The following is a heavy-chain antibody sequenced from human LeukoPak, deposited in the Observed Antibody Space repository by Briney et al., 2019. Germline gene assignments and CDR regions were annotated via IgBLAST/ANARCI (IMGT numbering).Heavy chain of an antibody. Sequence: SQTLSLTCAVSGGSISSGGYSWSWIRQPPGKGLEWIGYIYYSDTYYNPSLKSRVTISADTSKNQFSLRLNSVTAADTAVYYCASHSGGYAYWGQGTLVTVSS. V-gene: IGHV4-30-4*07. D-gene: IGHD5-12*01. CDR2: IYYSDT. J-gene: IGHJ4*02. CDR1: GGSISSGGYS. CDR3: ASHSGGYAY.